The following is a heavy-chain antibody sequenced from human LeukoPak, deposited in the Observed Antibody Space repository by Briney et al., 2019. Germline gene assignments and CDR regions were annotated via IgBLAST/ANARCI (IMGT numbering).Heavy chain of an antibody. D-gene: IGHD3-16*01. CDR2: INHSGST. CDR3: ASGYSAVWY. J-gene: IGHJ4*02. Sequence: SETLSLTYAVYGGSFSGYYWSWIRQPPGKGLEWIGEINHSGSTNYNPSLKSRVTISVDTSKNQFSLKLCSVTAADTAVYYCASGYSAVWYWGQGTLVTVSS. V-gene: IGHV4-34*01. CDR1: GGSFSGYY.